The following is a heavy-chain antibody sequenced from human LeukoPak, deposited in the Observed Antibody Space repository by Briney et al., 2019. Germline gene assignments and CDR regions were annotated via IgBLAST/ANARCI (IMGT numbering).Heavy chain of an antibody. CDR1: EFTFSNYW. Sequence: GSLRLSCAASEFTFSNYWMHWVRQAPGKGLVWVSRINSDGSNTNYADSVKGRFTISRDNSKNTLYLQMNSLRAEDTAVYYCAKGGRGSGSYSLNYFDYWGQGTLVTVSS. J-gene: IGHJ4*02. D-gene: IGHD3-10*01. CDR3: AKGGRGSGSYSLNYFDY. V-gene: IGHV3-74*01. CDR2: INSDGSNT.